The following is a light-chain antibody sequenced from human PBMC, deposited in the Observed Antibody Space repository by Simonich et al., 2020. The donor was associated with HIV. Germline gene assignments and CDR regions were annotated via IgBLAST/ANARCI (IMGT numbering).Light chain of an antibody. V-gene: IGLV1-47*01. CDR1: SSNIGSNY. CDR2: RNN. Sequence: QSVLTQPPSASGTPGQRVTISCSGSSSNIGSNYVYWYQQLPGTAPKLLSYRNNQPPSGVPDRFSGSKSGTSASLAISGLRSEDEADYYCAAWDDSLSGSWVFGGGTKLTVL. CDR3: AAWDDSLSGSWV. J-gene: IGLJ3*02.